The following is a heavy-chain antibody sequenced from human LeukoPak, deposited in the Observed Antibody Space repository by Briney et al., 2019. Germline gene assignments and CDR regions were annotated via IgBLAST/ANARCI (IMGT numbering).Heavy chain of an antibody. D-gene: IGHD6-19*01. Sequence: SETLSLTCTVSGGSIGSFFWNWIRQPPGKGLEWIGYIYYSGSTNYNPSLKSRVTISVDTFKNQFSLRLSSVTAADTAVYYCARTTYNSGWYDYWGQGTLVTVS. V-gene: IGHV4-59*01. CDR2: IYYSGST. CDR3: ARTTYNSGWYDY. J-gene: IGHJ4*02. CDR1: GGSIGSFF.